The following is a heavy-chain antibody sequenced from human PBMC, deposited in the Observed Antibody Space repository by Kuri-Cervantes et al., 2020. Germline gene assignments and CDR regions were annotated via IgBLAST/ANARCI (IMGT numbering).Heavy chain of an antibody. CDR2: IDTAGDT. V-gene: IGHV3-13*01. D-gene: IGHD3-16*01. CDR3: ARDRVGGESMYYYYGMDV. Sequence: GESLKISCAASGFTFSSYDMHWVRQATGKGPEWVSSIDTAGDTNYPGSVKGRFTISRENAKNSLYLQMNSLRAGDTAVYYCARDRVGGESMYYYYGMDVWGQGTTVTVSS. CDR1: GFTFSSYD. J-gene: IGHJ6*02.